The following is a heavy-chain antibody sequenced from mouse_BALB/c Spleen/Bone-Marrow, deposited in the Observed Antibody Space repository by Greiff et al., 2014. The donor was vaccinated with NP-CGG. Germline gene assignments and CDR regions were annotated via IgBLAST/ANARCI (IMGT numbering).Heavy chain of an antibody. CDR3: AARYYGSTFDY. D-gene: IGHD1-1*01. J-gene: IGHJ2*01. Sequence: VQVVESGAELARPGASVKMSCKASGYTFTSYTMHWVKQRPGQGLEWIGYINPSSGYTNYNQKFKDKATLTADKSSSTAYMQLSSLTSEDSAVYYCAARYYGSTFDYWGQGTTLTVSS. V-gene: IGHV1-4*01. CDR2: INPSSGYT. CDR1: GYTFTSYT.